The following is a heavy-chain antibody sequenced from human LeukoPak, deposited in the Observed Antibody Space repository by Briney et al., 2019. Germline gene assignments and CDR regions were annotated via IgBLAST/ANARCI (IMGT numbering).Heavy chain of an antibody. CDR1: GGSISSYY. J-gene: IGHJ4*02. CDR3: ARGALGTLAEGDY. Sequence: SETLSLTCTVSGGSISSYYWSWIRQPPGKGLEWIGYIYYSGSTNYNPSLKSRVTISVDTSKNQFSLKLSSVTAADTAVYYCARGALGTLAEGDYWGQGTLVTVSS. V-gene: IGHV4-59*01. CDR2: IYYSGST. D-gene: IGHD7-27*01.